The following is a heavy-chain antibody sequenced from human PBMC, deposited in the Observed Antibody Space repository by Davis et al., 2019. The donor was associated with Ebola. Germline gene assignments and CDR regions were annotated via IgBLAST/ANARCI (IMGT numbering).Heavy chain of an antibody. CDR3: ARVGAEYDFWSGSVDY. Sequence: SETLSLTCNVSGDSVSSGGYYWSWIRQPPGKGLEWIGFIYRSGNTFYIPSLRSRVSISLDSSKNQFSLNLNSVTAADTAVYYCARVGAEYDFWSGSVDYWGQGKLVTVSS. V-gene: IGHV4-31*03. CDR1: GDSVSSGGYY. CDR2: IYRSGNT. D-gene: IGHD3-3*01. J-gene: IGHJ4*02.